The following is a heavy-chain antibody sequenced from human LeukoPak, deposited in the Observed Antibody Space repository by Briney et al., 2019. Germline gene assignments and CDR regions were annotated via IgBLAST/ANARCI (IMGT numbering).Heavy chain of an antibody. J-gene: IGHJ4*02. D-gene: IGHD6-19*01. Sequence: GGSLRLSCAASRFTFSSYAMHWVRQAPGKGLEWVALISYDGSNKYYADSVKGRFTISRDNAKNSLYLQMNSLRAEDTAVYYCARDPFIAVAGTGGGYWGQGTLVTVSS. CDR3: ARDPFIAVAGTGGGY. CDR2: ISYDGSNK. CDR1: RFTFSSYA. V-gene: IGHV3-30*04.